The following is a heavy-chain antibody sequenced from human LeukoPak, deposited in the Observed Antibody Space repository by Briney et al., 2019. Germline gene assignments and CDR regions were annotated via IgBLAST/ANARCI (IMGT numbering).Heavy chain of an antibody. V-gene: IGHV3-30-3*01. CDR1: GFTFSSYA. CDR2: ISYDGSNK. CDR3: ARDQDGSDY. D-gene: IGHD3-10*01. Sequence: GGSLRLSCAASGFTFSSYAMHWVRRAPGKGLEWVAVISYDGSNKYYADSVKGRFTISRDNSKNTLYLQMNSLRAEDTAVYYCARDQDGSDYWGQGTLVTVSS. J-gene: IGHJ4*02.